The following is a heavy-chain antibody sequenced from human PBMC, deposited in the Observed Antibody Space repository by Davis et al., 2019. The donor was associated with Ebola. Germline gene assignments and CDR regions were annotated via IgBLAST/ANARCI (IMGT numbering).Heavy chain of an antibody. CDR1: GYSFTNHW. CDR2: IYPGDSDT. CDR3: ARQESLYGSIDT. V-gene: IGHV5-51*01. D-gene: IGHD6-13*01. Sequence: GESLKISCKGSGYSFTNHWIDWVRQLPGKGLEFMGIIYPGDSDTRYSPSFQSQVTISVDRSITTAYLQWSSLKASDSAMYYCARQESLYGSIDTWGQGTLVTVSS. J-gene: IGHJ5*02.